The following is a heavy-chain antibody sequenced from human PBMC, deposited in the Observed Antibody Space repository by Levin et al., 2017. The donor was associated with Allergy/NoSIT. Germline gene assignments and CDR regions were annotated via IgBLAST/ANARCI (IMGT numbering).Heavy chain of an antibody. CDR3: EHRSIRYLDWLPQDGGAAFDI. V-gene: IGHV2-5*02. Sequence: SGPTLVKPTQTLTLTCTFSGFSLSTSGVGVGWIRQPPGKALEWLALIYWDDDKRYSPSLKSRLTITKDTSKNQVVLTMTYMDPVDTATYYCEHRSIRYLDWLPQDGGAAFDIWGQGTMVTVSS. CDR2: IYWDDDK. J-gene: IGHJ3*02. D-gene: IGHD3-9*01. CDR1: GFSLSTSGVG.